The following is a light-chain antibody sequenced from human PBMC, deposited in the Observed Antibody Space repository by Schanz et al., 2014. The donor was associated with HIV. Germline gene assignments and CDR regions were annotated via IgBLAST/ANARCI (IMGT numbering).Light chain of an antibody. Sequence: QSVLTQPPSVSGAPGQGVTISCTGSSSNIGAGYDVHWYQLLPGTAPKLLIFDNTNRPSGVPARFSVSKSGTSASLAISGLRSEDEADYYCATWDDSLSGQVFGGGTKLTVL. CDR2: DNT. V-gene: IGLV1-40*01. J-gene: IGLJ3*02. CDR1: SSNIGAGYD. CDR3: ATWDDSLSGQV.